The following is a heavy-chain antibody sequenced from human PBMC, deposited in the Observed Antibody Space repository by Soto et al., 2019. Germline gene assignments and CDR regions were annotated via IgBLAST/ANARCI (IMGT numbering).Heavy chain of an antibody. CDR3: ASYLCGMDV. CDR1: AGSIGSGGYY. CDR2: IYYSGNT. D-gene: IGHD1-26*01. V-gene: IGHV4-31*03. Sequence: PSETLSLTCTVSAGSIGSGGYYWSWIRQHPGKGLEWIGYIYYSGNTYYNPSLESRVTISVDPSKNQFSLKLTSVTVADTAVYFCASYLCGMDVWGQGTTVTVSS. J-gene: IGHJ6*02.